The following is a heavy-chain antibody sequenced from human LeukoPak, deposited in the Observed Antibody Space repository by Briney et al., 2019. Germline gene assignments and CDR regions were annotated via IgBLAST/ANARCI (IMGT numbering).Heavy chain of an antibody. CDR3: ARCNWNFLGGVHYYGMDV. Sequence: SETLSLTCTVSGGSISSGGYYWSWIRQHPGKGLEWIGYIYYSGSTYYNPSLKGRVTISVDTSKNQFSLKLSSVTAADTAVYYCARCNWNFLGGVHYYGMDVWGQGTTVTVSS. CDR2: IYYSGST. CDR1: GGSISSGGYY. V-gene: IGHV4-31*03. D-gene: IGHD1-7*01. J-gene: IGHJ6*02.